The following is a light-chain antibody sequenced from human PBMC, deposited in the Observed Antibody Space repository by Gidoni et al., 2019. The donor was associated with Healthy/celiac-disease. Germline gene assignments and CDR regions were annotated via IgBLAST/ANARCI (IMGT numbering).Light chain of an antibody. Sequence: DIVLTQSLSTLSLSPGESATLSCRASQSVSSYLAWYQQKPGQAPRLLIYDASNRATGMPASCSGSGSGTEFTLTISSLEHEDFAVYYCQQRSNWPPLTFGGGTKVEIK. J-gene: IGKJ4*01. CDR3: QQRSNWPPLT. CDR1: QSVSSY. V-gene: IGKV3-11*01. CDR2: DAS.